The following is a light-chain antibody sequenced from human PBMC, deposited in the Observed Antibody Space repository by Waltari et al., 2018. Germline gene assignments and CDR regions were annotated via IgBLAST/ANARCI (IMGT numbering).Light chain of an antibody. CDR2: KAS. V-gene: IGKV1-5*03. CDR1: QDIKTW. CDR3: QQYHRYPVT. Sequence: DIQMTQSPSALSASVGDSVTITCRASQDIKTWLAWYQRKPGKGPNLLIYKASSLESGVPSRFSGSASGTEFTLTISSLQPDDFATYFCQQYHRYPVTFGGGTKVDIK. J-gene: IGKJ4*01.